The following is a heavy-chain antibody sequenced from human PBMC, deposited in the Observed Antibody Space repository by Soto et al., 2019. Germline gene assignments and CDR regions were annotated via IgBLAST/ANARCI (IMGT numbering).Heavy chain of an antibody. J-gene: IGHJ6*02. Sequence: EVQLLESGGGLVQPGGSLRLSCAASGFTFSSYAMSWVRQAPGKGLEWVSAISGSGGSTYYADSVKGRFTISRDNSKNTXXLXMXXPRAEDTAVYYCAKSSAGGSGSYYAPPYYYYGMDVWGQGTTVTVSS. CDR3: AKSSAGGSGSYYAPPYYYYGMDV. D-gene: IGHD3-10*01. V-gene: IGHV3-23*01. CDR1: GFTFSSYA. CDR2: ISGSGGST.